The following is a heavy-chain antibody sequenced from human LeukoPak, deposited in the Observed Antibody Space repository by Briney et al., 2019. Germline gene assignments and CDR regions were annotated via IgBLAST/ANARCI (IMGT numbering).Heavy chain of an antibody. CDR3: ARLGRGCSYVIDY. J-gene: IGHJ4*02. V-gene: IGHV4-39*01. CDR2: IYYSGST. CDR1: GGSISSSSYY. Sequence: SETLSLTCTVSGGSISSSSYYWGWIRQPPGKGLEWIGSIYYSGSTYYNPSLKSRVTISVDTSKNQFSLKLSSVTAADTAVYYCARLGRGCSYVIDYWGQGTLVTVSS. D-gene: IGHD5-18*01.